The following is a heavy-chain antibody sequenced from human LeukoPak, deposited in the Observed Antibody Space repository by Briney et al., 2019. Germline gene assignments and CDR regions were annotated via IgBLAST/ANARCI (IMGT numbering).Heavy chain of an antibody. D-gene: IGHD4-17*01. CDR2: INHSGST. Sequence: PSETLSLTCAVYGGSFSGYYWSWIRQPPGKGLEWIGEINHSGSTNYNPSLKSRVTISVDTSKNQFSLKLSSVTAADTAVYYCARAKTTVTTSWFDPWGQGTLVTVSS. CDR3: ARAKTTVTTSWFDP. V-gene: IGHV4-34*01. CDR1: GGSFSGYY. J-gene: IGHJ5*02.